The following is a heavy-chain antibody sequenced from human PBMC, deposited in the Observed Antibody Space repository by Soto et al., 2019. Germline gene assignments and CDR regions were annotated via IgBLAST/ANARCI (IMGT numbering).Heavy chain of an antibody. D-gene: IGHD3-10*01. CDR1: GDTFSRYA. CDR2: IIPIFGTA. J-gene: IGHJ6*02. V-gene: IGHV1-69*13. CDR3: ARDQGDPRYHYGLDV. Sequence: ASVKVSCKASGDTFSRYALSWVRQAPGQGLEWMGGIIPIFGTANYAQKFQGRVTITADESTLTAYMELSSLRSEDTAVYYCARDQGDPRYHYGLDVWGQGTTVTVSS.